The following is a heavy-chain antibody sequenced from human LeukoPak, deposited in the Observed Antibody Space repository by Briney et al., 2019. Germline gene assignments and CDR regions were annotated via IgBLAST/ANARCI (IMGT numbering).Heavy chain of an antibody. CDR1: GGSISSYY. CDR2: IYYSGST. Sequence: SETLSLTCTVSGGSISSYYWSWVRQPPGKGLEWIGYIYYSGSTNYNPSLKSRVTISVDTSKNQFSLKLSSVTAADTAVYYCARVSLNWAGPSYSSMAAWGKGPPFT. D-gene: IGHD7-27*01. CDR3: ARVSLNWAGPSYSSMAA. J-gene: IGHJ6*03. V-gene: IGHV4-59*01.